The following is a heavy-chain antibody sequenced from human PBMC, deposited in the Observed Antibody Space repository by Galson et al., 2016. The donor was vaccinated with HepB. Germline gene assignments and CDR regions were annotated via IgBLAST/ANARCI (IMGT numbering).Heavy chain of an antibody. V-gene: IGHV3-53*01. J-gene: IGHJ2*01. CDR3: AREHGGKRHVNWFFDL. CDR2: IYSGGST. D-gene: IGHD4-23*01. Sequence: SLRLSCAASGFTVSSNYMSWVRQAPGKGLEWVSVIYSGGSTYYADSVKGRFTISRDTSKNTLYLQTNSLRAEDTAVYYCAREHGGKRHVNWFFDLWGRGAMVTVSS. CDR1: GFTVSSNY.